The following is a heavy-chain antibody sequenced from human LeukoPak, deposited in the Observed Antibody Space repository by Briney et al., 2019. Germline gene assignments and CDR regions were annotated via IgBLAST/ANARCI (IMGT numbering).Heavy chain of an antibody. V-gene: IGHV4-39*07. CDR2: IYYSGST. J-gene: IGHJ4*02. Sequence: SETLSLTCTVSGGSISSSGYYWGWIRQPPGKGLEWIGRIYYSGSTYYNPSLKSRVTISVDTSKNQFSLKLSSVTAADTAVYYCARYIVATTFDYWGQGTLVTVSS. CDR1: GGSISSSGYY. D-gene: IGHD5-12*01. CDR3: ARYIVATTFDY.